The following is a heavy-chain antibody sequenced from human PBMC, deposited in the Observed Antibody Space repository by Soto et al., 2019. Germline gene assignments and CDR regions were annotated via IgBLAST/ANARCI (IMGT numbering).Heavy chain of an antibody. D-gene: IGHD4-4*01. CDR1: GFTFSSYS. CDR3: AGVRYSNYDDYYYYMDV. CDR2: ISSSSSYI. J-gene: IGHJ6*03. Sequence: PGGSLRLSCAASGFTFSSYSMNWVRQAPGKGLEWVSSISSSSSYIYYADSVKGRFTISRDNAKNSLYLQMNSLRAEDTAVYYCAGVRYSNYDDYYYYMDVWGKGTTVTVSS. V-gene: IGHV3-21*01.